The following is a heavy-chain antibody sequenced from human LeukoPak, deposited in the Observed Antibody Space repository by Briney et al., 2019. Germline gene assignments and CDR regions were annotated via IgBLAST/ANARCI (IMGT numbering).Heavy chain of an antibody. CDR3: AKDAYGGATFFYYMDV. Sequence: GGSPRLSCAGSGFSFDDYAMHWVRQTPGKGLEWASGISWNSGNIAYADFVGGRFTISRDNAKNSLSLQMNSLSDEDTAVYYCAKDAYGGATFFYYMDVWGKGTTVTVSS. D-gene: IGHD2/OR15-2a*01. V-gene: IGHV3-9*01. J-gene: IGHJ6*03. CDR2: ISWNSGNI. CDR1: GFSFDDYA.